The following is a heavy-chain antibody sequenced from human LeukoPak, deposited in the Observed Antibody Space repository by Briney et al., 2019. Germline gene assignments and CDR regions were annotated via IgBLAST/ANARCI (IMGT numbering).Heavy chain of an antibody. Sequence: PSETLSLTCSVSGVSISSSNSYWGWIRQPPGKGLEWIGSIYFTGNTYYNASLKSQVSISIDTSKNQFSLRLTSVTAADTAVYFCARQTGSGLFILPGGQGTLVTVSS. CDR2: IYFTGNT. V-gene: IGHV4-39*01. CDR3: ARQTGSGLFILP. J-gene: IGHJ4*02. D-gene: IGHD3/OR15-3a*01. CDR1: GVSISSSNSY.